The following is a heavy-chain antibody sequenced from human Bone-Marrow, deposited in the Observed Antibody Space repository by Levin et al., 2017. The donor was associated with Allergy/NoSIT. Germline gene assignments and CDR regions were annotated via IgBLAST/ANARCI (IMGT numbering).Heavy chain of an antibody. V-gene: IGHV3-53*01. CDR3: ARGPRRYSYGPYFDY. CDR2: IYSGGST. J-gene: IGHJ4*02. CDR1: GFTVSSNY. Sequence: GGSLRLSCAASGFTVSSNYMSWVRQAPGKGLEWVSVIYSGGSTYYADSVKGRFTISRDNSKNTLYLQMNSLRAEDTAVYYCARGPRRYSYGPYFDYWGQGTLVTVSS. D-gene: IGHD5-18*01.